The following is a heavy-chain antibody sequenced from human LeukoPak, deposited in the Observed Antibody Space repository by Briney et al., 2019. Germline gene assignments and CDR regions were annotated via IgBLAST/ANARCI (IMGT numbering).Heavy chain of an antibody. CDR1: GYTLTELS. J-gene: IGHJ6*02. CDR2: FDPEDGET. Sequence: ASVKVSCKVSGYTLTELSMHWVRQAPGKGLEWMGGFDPEDGETIYAQKFQGRVTMTEDTSTDTAYMELSSLRSEDTAVHYCATDRCSSTSCYKNYYYGMDVWGQGTTVTVSS. CDR3: ATDRCSSTSCYKNYYYGMDV. V-gene: IGHV1-24*01. D-gene: IGHD2-2*02.